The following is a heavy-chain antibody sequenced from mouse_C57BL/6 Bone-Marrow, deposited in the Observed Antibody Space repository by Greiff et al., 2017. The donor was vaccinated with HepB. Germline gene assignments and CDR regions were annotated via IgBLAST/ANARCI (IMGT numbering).Heavy chain of an antibody. CDR3: ARPYYGNYTDY. J-gene: IGHJ4*01. Sequence: EVKVVESGGDLVKPGGSLKLSCAASGFTFSSYGMSWVRQTPDKRLEWVATISSGGSYTYYPDSVKGRFTISSDNAKNTRYLQMSSLKSEDTAMYYCARPYYGNYTDYWGQGTSVTVSS. D-gene: IGHD2-10*01. V-gene: IGHV5-6*01. CDR2: ISSGGSYT. CDR1: GFTFSSYG.